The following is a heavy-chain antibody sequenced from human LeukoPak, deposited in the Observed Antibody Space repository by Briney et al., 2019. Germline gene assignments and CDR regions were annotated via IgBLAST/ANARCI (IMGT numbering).Heavy chain of an antibody. CDR2: ISYDGSNK. V-gene: IGHV3-30*18. J-gene: IGHJ4*02. D-gene: IGHD3-10*01. Sequence: PGGSLRLSCAASGFTFSSYGMHWVRQAPGKGLEWVAVISYDGSNKYYADSVKGRFTISRDNSKNTLYLQMNSLRAEDTPVYYCAKDLLWFEDYWGQGTLVTVSS. CDR3: AKDLLWFEDY. CDR1: GFTFSSYG.